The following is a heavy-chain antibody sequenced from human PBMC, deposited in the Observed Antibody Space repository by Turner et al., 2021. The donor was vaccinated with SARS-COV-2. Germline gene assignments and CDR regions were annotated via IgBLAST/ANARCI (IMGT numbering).Heavy chain of an antibody. J-gene: IGHJ5*02. CDR1: EFTFNSYS. Sequence: EVQLVESGGGLVTPGGSLRLSCAASEFTFNSYSMNWVRQAPGKGVEWVSSISSSSSYRYEADSVKGRFTISRDNAKNSLYLQMNSLRAEDTAVYYCARDCSMPSCEAWGQGTLVTVSS. D-gene: IGHD2-2*01. CDR3: ARDCSMPSCEA. V-gene: IGHV3-21*01. CDR2: ISSSSSYR.